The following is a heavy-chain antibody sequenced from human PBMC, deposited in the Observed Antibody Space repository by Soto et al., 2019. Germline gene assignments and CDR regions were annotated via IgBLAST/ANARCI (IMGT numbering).Heavy chain of an antibody. CDR1: GDTFTDCY. J-gene: IGHJ4*02. CDR2: VNPSGGHT. CDR3: ARGGHVVVVTAALDY. D-gene: IGHD2-21*02. Sequence: QVQLVQSGAEVKKPGSSVKVSCKASGDTFTDCYIHWVRQAHGQGLEWMGTVNPSGGHTTYAQHFLGRMTMTRDTSTSTLYMELTSLTSEDTAVYYGARGGHVVVVTAALDYWGQGTLVTVSS. V-gene: IGHV1-46*01.